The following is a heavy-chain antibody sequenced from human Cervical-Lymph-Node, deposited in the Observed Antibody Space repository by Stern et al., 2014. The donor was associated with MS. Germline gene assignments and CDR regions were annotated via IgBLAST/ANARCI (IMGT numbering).Heavy chain of an antibody. V-gene: IGHV3-30*18. D-gene: IGHD2-15*01. CDR3: AKDRLFCSGGGCYAMDV. CDR2: ISNDGNEK. J-gene: IGHJ6*02. CDR1: GFALRSYG. Sequence: VQLVDSGGGVVQPGRSLRLSCAASGFALRSYGMHWVRQAPGKGLERVAVISNDGNEKYYAGSVKGRFTISRDNSKNTLSLQMNSLKTEDTAVYYCAKDRLFCSGGGCYAMDVWGQGTTVTVSS.